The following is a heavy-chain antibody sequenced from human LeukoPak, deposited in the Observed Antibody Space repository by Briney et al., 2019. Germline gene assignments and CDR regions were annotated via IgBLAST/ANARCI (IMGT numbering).Heavy chain of an antibody. V-gene: IGHV4-59*01. CDR2: IYYSGST. Sequence: PSETLSLTCTVSGGSNSSYYWSWIRQPPGKGLEWIGYIYYSGSTNYNPSLKSRVTISVDTSKYQFSLKLSSVTAADTAVYYCARTHYGFDYWGQGTLVTVSS. D-gene: IGHD3-10*01. CDR3: ARTHYGFDY. J-gene: IGHJ4*02. CDR1: GGSNSSYY.